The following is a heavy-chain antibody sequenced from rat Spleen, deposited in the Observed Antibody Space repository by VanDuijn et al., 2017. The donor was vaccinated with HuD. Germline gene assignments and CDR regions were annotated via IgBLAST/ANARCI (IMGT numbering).Heavy chain of an antibody. J-gene: IGHJ2*01. Sequence: EVQLVETGGGLVQPGRSLKLSCVASGFTFSSYWMYWIRQAPTKSLEWVASVSPSGGSTYYRDSVKGRFTISRDNAENTVYLQMNSLRSEDTATYYCAVAGYGYWGQGVMVTVAS. CDR2: VSPSGGST. V-gene: IGHV5-58*01. CDR3: AVAGYGY. D-gene: IGHD4-3*01. CDR1: GFTFSSYW.